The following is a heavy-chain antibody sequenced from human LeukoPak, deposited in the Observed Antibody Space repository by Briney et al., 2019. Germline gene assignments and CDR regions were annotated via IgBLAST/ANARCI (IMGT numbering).Heavy chain of an antibody. CDR1: GGTFSSYA. J-gene: IGHJ6*03. D-gene: IGHD4-23*01. Sequence: SVKVSCKASGGTFSSYAISWVRQAPGQGLEWMGGIIPIFGTANYAQKFQGRVTITADESTSTAYMELSSLRSEDTAVYYCARGGGNVPTGYYYYMDVWGKGTTVTISS. CDR2: IIPIFGTA. V-gene: IGHV1-69*13. CDR3: ARGGGNVPTGYYYYMDV.